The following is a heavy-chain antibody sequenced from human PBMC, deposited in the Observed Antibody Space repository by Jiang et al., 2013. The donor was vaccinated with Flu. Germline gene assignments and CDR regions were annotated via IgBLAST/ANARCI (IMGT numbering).Heavy chain of an antibody. CDR1: GYSFTNYY. V-gene: IGHV1-46*03. D-gene: IGHD2-2*01. J-gene: IGHJ2*01. CDR3: TREGAYVVVPPGAFDL. Sequence: QSGAEVKKPGASVKISCKASGYSFTNYYIHWVRQAPGQGLEWLGVINPSGGATSYARNFQGRLTMTRDTSTNTVYMELSSLRSEDTAVYFCTREGAYVVVPPGAFDLWGRGTLVTVSS. CDR2: INPSGGAT.